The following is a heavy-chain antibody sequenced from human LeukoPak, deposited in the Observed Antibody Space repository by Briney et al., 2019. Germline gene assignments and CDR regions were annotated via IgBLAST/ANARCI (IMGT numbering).Heavy chain of an antibody. V-gene: IGHV1-18*01. CDR2: ISAYNGNT. CDR3: ARVGLGGNYYYYGMDV. J-gene: IGHJ6*02. D-gene: IGHD1-26*01. Sequence: GASVKVSCKASGYTFTIYGISWVRQAPGQGLEWMGWISAYNGNTNYAQKLQGRVTMTTDTSTSTAYMELRSLRSDDTAVYYCARVGLGGNYYYYGMDVWGQGTTVTVSS. CDR1: GYTFTIYG.